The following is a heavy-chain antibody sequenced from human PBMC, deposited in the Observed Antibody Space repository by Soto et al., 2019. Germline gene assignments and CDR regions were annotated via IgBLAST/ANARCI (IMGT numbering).Heavy chain of an antibody. CDR2: ISAYNGNT. D-gene: IGHD6-19*01. J-gene: IGHJ3*02. Sequence: ASVKVSCKASGYTFTSYGISWVRKAPGQGLEWMGWISAYNGNTNYAQKLQGRVTMTTDTSTSTAYMELRSLRSEDKAVYYCARSPGIAVAGTKHDAFDIWGQGTMVTVSS. CDR1: GYTFTSYG. V-gene: IGHV1-18*01. CDR3: ARSPGIAVAGTKHDAFDI.